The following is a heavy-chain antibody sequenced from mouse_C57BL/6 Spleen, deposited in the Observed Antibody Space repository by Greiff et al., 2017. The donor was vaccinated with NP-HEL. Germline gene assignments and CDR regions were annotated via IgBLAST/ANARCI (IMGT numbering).Heavy chain of an antibody. D-gene: IGHD1-1*01. Sequence: EVQGVESGGGLVKPGGSLKLSCAASGFTFSSYTMSWVRQTPEKRLEWVATISGGGGNTYYPDSVKGRFTISRDNAKNTLYLQMSSLRSEDTALYYCARGGTTVVAYYFDYWGQGTTLTVSS. CDR1: GFTFSSYT. J-gene: IGHJ2*01. CDR3: ARGGTTVVAYYFDY. CDR2: ISGGGGNT. V-gene: IGHV5-9*01.